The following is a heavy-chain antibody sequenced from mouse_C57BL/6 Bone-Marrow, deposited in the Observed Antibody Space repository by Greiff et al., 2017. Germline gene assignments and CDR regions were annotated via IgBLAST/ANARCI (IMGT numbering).Heavy chain of an antibody. V-gene: IGHV1-85*01. CDR3: ARRGYYGSSPWFAY. J-gene: IGHJ3*01. D-gene: IGHD1-1*01. CDR1: GYTFTSYD. CDR2: IYPRDGST. Sequence: VQLQQSGPELVKPGASVKLSCKASGYTFTSYDINWVKQRPGQGLEWIGWIYPRDGSTKYNEKFKGKDTLTVDTSSSTAYMELHSLTSEDSAVYFCARRGYYGSSPWFAYWGQGTLVTVSA.